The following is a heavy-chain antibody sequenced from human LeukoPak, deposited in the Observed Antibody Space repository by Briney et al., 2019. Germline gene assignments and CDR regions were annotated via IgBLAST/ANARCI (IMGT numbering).Heavy chain of an antibody. V-gene: IGHV1-69*17. CDR3: ARDLEGVTIFGVVPFFDY. Sequence: GASVKLSCKASGGTFSGYAISWVRQAPGQGLEWMGGIIPSFCIANYAQKFQGRVTITADKSTSTAYMELSSLRSEDTAVYYCARDLEGVTIFGVVPFFDYWGQGTLVTVFS. D-gene: IGHD3-3*01. CDR1: GGTFSGYA. CDR2: IIPSFCIA. J-gene: IGHJ4*02.